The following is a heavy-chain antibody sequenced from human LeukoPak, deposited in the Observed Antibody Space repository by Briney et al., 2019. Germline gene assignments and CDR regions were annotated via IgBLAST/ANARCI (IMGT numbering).Heavy chain of an antibody. CDR3: AREGGSSGLPQKYFDY. Sequence: ASVKVSCKASGYTFTSYYMHWVRQAPGQGLEWMGIINPSGGSTSYAQKFQGRVTMTRDTSTSTVYMKLSSLRSEDTAVYYCAREGGSSGLPQKYFDYWGQGTLVTVSS. CDR1: GYTFTSYY. V-gene: IGHV1-46*01. J-gene: IGHJ4*02. CDR2: INPSGGST. D-gene: IGHD6-19*01.